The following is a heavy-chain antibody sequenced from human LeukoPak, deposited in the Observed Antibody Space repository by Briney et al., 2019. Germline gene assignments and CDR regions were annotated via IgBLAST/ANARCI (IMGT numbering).Heavy chain of an antibody. CDR3: ARVWVEGFRTSPYFDY. CDR2: IYYSGST. Sequence: SETLSLTCTVSGGSISSYYWSWIRQPPGKGLEWIGYIYYSGSTNYNPSLKSRVTISVDTSKNQFSLKLSSVTAAGTAVYYCARVWVEGFRTSPYFDYWGQGTLVTVSS. D-gene: IGHD1-14*01. V-gene: IGHV4-59*01. J-gene: IGHJ4*02. CDR1: GGSISSYY.